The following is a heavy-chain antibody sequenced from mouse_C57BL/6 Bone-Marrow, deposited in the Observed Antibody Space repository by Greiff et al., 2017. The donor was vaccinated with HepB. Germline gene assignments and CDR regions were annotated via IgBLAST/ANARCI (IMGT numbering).Heavy chain of an antibody. Sequence: VQVVESGAELVKPGASVKLSCKASGYTFTSYWMHWVKQRPGQGLEWIGMIHPNSGSTNYNEKFKSKATLTVDKSSSTAYMQLSSLTSEDSAVYYCARSGWFAYWGQGTLVTVSA. CDR1: GYTFTSYW. V-gene: IGHV1-64*01. CDR3: ARSGWFAY. CDR2: IHPNSGST. J-gene: IGHJ3*01.